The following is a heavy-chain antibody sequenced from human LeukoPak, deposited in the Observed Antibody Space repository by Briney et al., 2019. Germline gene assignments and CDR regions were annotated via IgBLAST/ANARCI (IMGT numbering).Heavy chain of an antibody. CDR3: ARRGGGNYPYYFDY. CDR2: IYSGGSA. Sequence: SETLSLTCTVSGGSISNHYWNWIRQPAGKGLEWIGRIYSGGSAIYNPSLKGRVTMSVDTSKSQFSLNLNSVTDADTAVYYCARRGGGNYPYYFDYWGRGTPVTVSS. D-gene: IGHD3-16*01. CDR1: GGSISNHY. J-gene: IGHJ4*02. V-gene: IGHV4-4*07.